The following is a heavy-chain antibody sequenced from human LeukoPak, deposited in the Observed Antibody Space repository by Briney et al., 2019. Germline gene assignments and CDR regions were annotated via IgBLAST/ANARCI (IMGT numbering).Heavy chain of an antibody. CDR3: AREQRGVATIIDY. J-gene: IGHJ4*02. CDR1: GGSISSGDYY. V-gene: IGHV4-30-4*01. D-gene: IGHD5-12*01. CDR2: IYYSGST. Sequence: PSQTLSLTCNVSGGSISSGDYYWSWIRQPPGKGLEWIGYIYYSGSTYYNPSLKSRVTISVDTSKNQFSLKLSSVTAADTAVYYCAREQRGVATIIDYWGQGTLVTVSS.